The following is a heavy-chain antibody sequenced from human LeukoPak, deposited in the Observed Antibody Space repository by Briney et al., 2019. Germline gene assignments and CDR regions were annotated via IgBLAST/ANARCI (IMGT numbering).Heavy chain of an antibody. CDR1: GGSFSGYY. CDR3: ARGTFVVVTEIFNWFDP. J-gene: IGHJ5*02. D-gene: IGHD2-21*02. V-gene: IGHV4-34*01. Sequence: SETLSLTCAVYGGSFSGYYWSWIRQPPGKGLEWIGEINHSGSTNYNPSLKSRVTISVDTSKNQFSLKLSSVTAADTAVYYCARGTFVVVTEIFNWFDPWGQGTLVNVSS. CDR2: INHSGST.